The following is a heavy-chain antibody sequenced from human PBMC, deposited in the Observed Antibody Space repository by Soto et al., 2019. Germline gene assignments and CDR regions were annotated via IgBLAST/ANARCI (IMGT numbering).Heavy chain of an antibody. CDR1: GGTFSSYA. D-gene: IGHD3-3*01. V-gene: IGHV1-69*13. CDR2: TIPIFGTA. CDR3: AVRFLEWLQLQYYYYHYGMAV. J-gene: IGHJ6*02. Sequence: VKVSCEASGGTFSSYAISWVRQAPGQGLEWMGGTIPIFGTANYAQKFQGRVTITADESTSTAYMELSSLRSEDTAVYYCAVRFLEWLQLQYYYYHYGMAVWGQGTTVTVSS.